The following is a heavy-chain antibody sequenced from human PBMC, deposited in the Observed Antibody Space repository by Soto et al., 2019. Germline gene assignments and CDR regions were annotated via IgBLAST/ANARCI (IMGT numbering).Heavy chain of an antibody. J-gene: IGHJ6*02. Sequence: SETLSLTCTVSGGSISSYYWSWIRQPPGKGLEWIGYIYYSGSTNYNPSLKSRVTISVDTSKNQFSLELSSVTAADTAVYYCARDLGYYGSGSYYKNYYGMDVWGQGTTVTRLL. CDR3: ARDLGYYGSGSYYKNYYGMDV. CDR1: GGSISSYY. CDR2: IYYSGST. D-gene: IGHD3-10*01. V-gene: IGHV4-59*01.